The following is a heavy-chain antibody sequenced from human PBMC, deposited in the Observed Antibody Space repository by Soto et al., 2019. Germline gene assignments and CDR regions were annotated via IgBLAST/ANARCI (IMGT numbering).Heavy chain of an antibody. J-gene: IGHJ6*02. V-gene: IGHV1-8*01. Sequence: QVQLVQSGAEVKKPGASVKVSCKASGYTFTSYDINWVRQATGQGLEWMGWMNPNSGNTGYAQKFQGRVTMTRNTXXSXAXRELSSLRSEDTAVYYCARVYSSGWYVMDYYYGMDVWGQGTTVTVSS. CDR3: ARVYSSGWYVMDYYYGMDV. CDR1: GYTFTSYD. D-gene: IGHD6-19*01. CDR2: MNPNSGNT.